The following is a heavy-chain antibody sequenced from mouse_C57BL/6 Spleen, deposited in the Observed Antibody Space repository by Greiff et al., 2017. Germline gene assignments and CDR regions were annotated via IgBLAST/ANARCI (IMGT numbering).Heavy chain of an antibody. Sequence: EVQGVESGGGLVKPGGSLKLSCAASGFTFSSYAMSWVRQTPEKRLEWVATISDGGSYTYYPDNVKGRFTISRDNAKNNLYLQMSHLKSEDTAMYYCARVYGNYVPFDYWGQGTTLTVSS. CDR1: GFTFSSYA. CDR3: ARVYGNYVPFDY. D-gene: IGHD2-1*01. V-gene: IGHV5-4*01. CDR2: ISDGGSYT. J-gene: IGHJ2*01.